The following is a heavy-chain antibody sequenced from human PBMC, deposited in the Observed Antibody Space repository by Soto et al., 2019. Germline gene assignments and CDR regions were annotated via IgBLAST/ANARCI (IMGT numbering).Heavy chain of an antibody. CDR1: GFTFSSYG. J-gene: IGHJ4*02. CDR3: ARGNRQNSGAFDY. D-gene: IGHD4-17*01. Sequence: QVQLVESGGGVVQPGGSLRLSCAASGFTFSSYGMHWVRQAPGKGLEWVAVIWYDGGNKYYADSVKGRFTISRDNSKNTLFMQMNSLRDEDTAVYYCARGNRQNSGAFDYWGQGSLVTVSS. V-gene: IGHV3-33*01. CDR2: IWYDGGNK.